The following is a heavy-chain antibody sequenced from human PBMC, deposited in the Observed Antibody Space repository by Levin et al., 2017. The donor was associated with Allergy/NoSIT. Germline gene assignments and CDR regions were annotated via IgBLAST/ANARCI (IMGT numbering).Heavy chain of an antibody. J-gene: IGHJ6*02. CDR2: IYSGGST. CDR1: GFTVSSNY. CDR3: ARVGYYYYGMDV. Sequence: GGSLRLSCAASGFTVSSNYMSWVRQAPGKGLEWVSVIYSGGSTYYADSVKGRFTISRDNSKNTLYLQMNSLRAEDTAVYYCARVGYYYYGMDVWGQGTTVTVSS. V-gene: IGHV3-66*01.